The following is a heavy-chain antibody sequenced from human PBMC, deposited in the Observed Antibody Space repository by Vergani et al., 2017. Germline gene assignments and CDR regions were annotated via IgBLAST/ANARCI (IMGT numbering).Heavy chain of an antibody. V-gene: IGHV3-33*01. D-gene: IGHD6-19*01. CDR3: AREKSVAVAGFDY. J-gene: IGHJ4*02. CDR2: IWYDGSNK. CDR1: GFTFSSYG. Sequence: QVQLVESGGGVVQPGRSLRLSCAASGFTFSSYGMHWVRQAPGKGLEWVAVIWYDGSNKYYADSVKGRFTISRDNSKNTLYLQMNSLRAEDTAVYYCAREKSVAVAGFDYWGQGTLVTVSS.